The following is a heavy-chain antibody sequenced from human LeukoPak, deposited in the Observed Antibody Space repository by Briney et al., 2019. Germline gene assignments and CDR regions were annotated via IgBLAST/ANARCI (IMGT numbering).Heavy chain of an antibody. V-gene: IGHV3-64*02. CDR1: GFTFSNYA. J-gene: IGHJ6*02. CDR2: ISSNGGST. Sequence: GGSLRLSCAASGFTFSNYAMHWVRKAPGEGLEYVSAISSNGGSTYYADSVKGRFTISRDNSKNTLFLQMGSLRVEDMAVYYCARGLRAYYYGMDVWGQGTTVTVSS. CDR3: ARGLRAYYYGMDV. D-gene: IGHD3-3*01.